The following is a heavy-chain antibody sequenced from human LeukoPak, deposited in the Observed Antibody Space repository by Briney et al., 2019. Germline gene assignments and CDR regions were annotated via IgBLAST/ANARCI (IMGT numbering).Heavy chain of an antibody. CDR3: ARDQTQIWFGEGLWYFDY. CDR1: GYTFTSYG. CDR2: ISAYNGNT. V-gene: IGHV1-18*01. D-gene: IGHD3-10*01. J-gene: IGHJ4*02. Sequence: ASVKVSCKASGYTFTSYGISWVRQAPGQGLEWMGWISAYNGNTNYAQKLQGRVTMTTDTSTSTAYMELRSLRSDDTAVYYCARDQTQIWFGEGLWYFDYWGQGTLVTVPS.